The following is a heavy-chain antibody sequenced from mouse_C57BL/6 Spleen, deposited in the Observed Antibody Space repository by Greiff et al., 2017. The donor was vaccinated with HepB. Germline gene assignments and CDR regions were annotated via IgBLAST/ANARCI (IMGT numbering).Heavy chain of an antibody. Sequence: VQLQQSGAELVRPGTSVKLSCKASGYTFTSYWMHWVKQRPGQGLEWIGVIDPSDSYTNYNQKFKGKATLTVDTSSSTAYMQLSSLTSEDSAVYYCARSEAGTWGDYFDYWGQGTTLTVSS. CDR3: ARSEAGTWGDYFDY. CDR1: GYTFTSYW. V-gene: IGHV1-59*01. CDR2: IDPSDSYT. J-gene: IGHJ2*01. D-gene: IGHD4-1*01.